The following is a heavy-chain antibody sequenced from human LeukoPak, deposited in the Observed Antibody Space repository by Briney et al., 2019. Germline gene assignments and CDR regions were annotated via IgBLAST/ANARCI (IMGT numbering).Heavy chain of an antibody. J-gene: IGHJ4*02. CDR3: ATSYFDY. CDR1: GYSISSGYY. CDR2: IYHSGST. Sequence: SETLSLTCAVSGYSISSGYYWGWIREPPGKGLEWIGSIYHSGSTYYNPSLKSRVTISVDTSKNQFSLKLSSVTAADTAVYYCATSYFDYSGQGTLVTVSS. V-gene: IGHV4-38-2*01.